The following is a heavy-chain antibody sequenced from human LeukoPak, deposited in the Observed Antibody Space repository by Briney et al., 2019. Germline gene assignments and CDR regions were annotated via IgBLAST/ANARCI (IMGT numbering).Heavy chain of an antibody. J-gene: IGHJ4*02. Sequence: SETLSLTCTVPGGSLSGAYWTWIRQPPGKGLEWIGEINHTGSTNYNPSFKSRVTMSADTRKNQFSLNLTSVTAADTALYYCARGPVRLARPYDFWGQGTLVTVPS. CDR2: INHTGST. CDR3: ARGPVRLARPYDF. CDR1: GGSLSGAY. V-gene: IGHV4-34*01. D-gene: IGHD3-9*01.